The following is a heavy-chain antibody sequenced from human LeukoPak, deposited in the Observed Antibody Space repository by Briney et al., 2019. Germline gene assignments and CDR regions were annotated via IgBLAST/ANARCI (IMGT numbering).Heavy chain of an antibody. Sequence: PSETLSLTCTVSGGSISSGSYYWAWIRQPPGKGLEWIGSIYHSGSTYYNPSLKSRVTISVDTSKNQFSLKLSSVTAADTAVYYCARVQGQQLPWDAFDIWGQGTMVTVSS. CDR1: GGSISSGSYY. V-gene: IGHV4-39*07. CDR3: ARVQGQQLPWDAFDI. CDR2: IYHSGST. J-gene: IGHJ3*02. D-gene: IGHD6-13*01.